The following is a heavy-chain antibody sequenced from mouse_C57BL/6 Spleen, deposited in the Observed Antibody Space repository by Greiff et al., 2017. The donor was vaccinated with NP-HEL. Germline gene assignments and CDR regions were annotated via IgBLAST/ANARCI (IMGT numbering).Heavy chain of an antibody. Sequence: VQLQQPGAELVKPGASVKLSCKASGYTFTSYWMQWVKQRPGQGLEWIGEIDPSDSYTNYNQKFKGKATLTVDTYSSTAYMQLSSLTSEDSAVYYCARSPRGNYGDYWGQGTTLTVSS. V-gene: IGHV1-50*01. CDR3: ARSPRGNYGDY. D-gene: IGHD2-1*01. J-gene: IGHJ2*01. CDR1: GYTFTSYW. CDR2: IDPSDSYT.